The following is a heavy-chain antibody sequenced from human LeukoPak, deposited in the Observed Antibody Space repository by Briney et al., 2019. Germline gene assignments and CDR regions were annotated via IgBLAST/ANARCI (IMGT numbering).Heavy chain of an antibody. CDR3: AREYYDSNKAPALDI. CDR2: IYYSGST. V-gene: IGHV4-61*10. D-gene: IGHD3-22*01. CDR1: GGSISNGSYY. Sequence: PSQTLSLTCTVSGGSISNGSYYWSWIRQPAGKGLEWIGYIYYSGSTNYNPSLKSRVTISVDTSKNQFSLKLSSVTAADTAVYYCAREYYDSNKAPALDIWGQGTMVTVSS. J-gene: IGHJ3*02.